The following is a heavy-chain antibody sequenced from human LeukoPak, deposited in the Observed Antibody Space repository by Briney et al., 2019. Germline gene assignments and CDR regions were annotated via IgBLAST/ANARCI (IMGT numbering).Heavy chain of an antibody. CDR1: GITFDDYA. CDR3: ARDRYPAAREFDY. D-gene: IGHD2-2*01. Sequence: GRSLRLSCAASGITFDDYAMHWVRQAPGKGLEWVSGISWNSGSIGYADSVKGRFTISRDNAKNSLYLQMNSLRAEDTAMYYCARDRYPAAREFDYWGQGTLVTVSS. CDR2: ISWNSGSI. J-gene: IGHJ4*02. V-gene: IGHV3-9*01.